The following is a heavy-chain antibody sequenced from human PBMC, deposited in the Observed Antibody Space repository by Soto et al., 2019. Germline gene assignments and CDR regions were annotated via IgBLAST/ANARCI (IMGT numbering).Heavy chain of an antibody. V-gene: IGHV3-23*01. CDR3: AKRRGAGGHFDY. CDR1: GFTFSSYA. Sequence: GGSLRLSCAASGFTFSSYAMGWVRQGPGKGLEWVAVVSIGGSTHYADSVRGRFTISRDNSKNTLSLQMNSLTAEDTAVYFCAKRRGAGGHFDYWGQGALVTV. CDR2: VSIGGST. J-gene: IGHJ4*02. D-gene: IGHD2-15*01.